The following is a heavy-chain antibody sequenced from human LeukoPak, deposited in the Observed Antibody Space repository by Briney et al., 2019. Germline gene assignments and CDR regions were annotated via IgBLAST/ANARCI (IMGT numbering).Heavy chain of an antibody. V-gene: IGHV3-7*01. Sequence: GRSLRPSCAASGFTFSSYWTSCVRQPPGKWLEWVAYIKQDGSEKYYVDAVKGRYTISRDNAKNSRYLQMNSLRAEDTAVYYCASNNWNDDRIDYWGQGTLVTVSS. CDR3: ASNNWNDDRIDY. D-gene: IGHD1-1*01. J-gene: IGHJ4*02. CDR1: GFTFSSYW. CDR2: IKQDGSEK.